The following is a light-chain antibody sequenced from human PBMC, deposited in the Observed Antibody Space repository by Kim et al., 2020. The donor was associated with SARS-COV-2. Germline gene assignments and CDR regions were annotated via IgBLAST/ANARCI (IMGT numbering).Light chain of an antibody. CDR3: GTWDSSLSAV. Sequence: PGQKVIISFSGSSSNIGNNYVSWYQQLPGTAPKLLIYDNNKRPSGIPDRFSGSKSGTSATLGITGLQTGDEADYYCGTWDSSLSAVFGGGTQLTVL. CDR2: DNN. V-gene: IGLV1-51*01. CDR1: SSNIGNNY. J-gene: IGLJ2*01.